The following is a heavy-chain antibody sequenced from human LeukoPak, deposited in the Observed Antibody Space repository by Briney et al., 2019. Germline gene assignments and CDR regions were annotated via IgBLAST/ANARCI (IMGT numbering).Heavy chain of an antibody. CDR3: ARGYCSSTSCYGYYYYGMDV. CDR2: ISSSSSHI. CDR1: GFTFSSYS. V-gene: IGHV3-21*01. Sequence: GGSLRLSCAASGFTFSSYSMNWVRQAPGKGLEWVSSISSSSSHIYYADSVKGRFTISRDNAKNSLYLQMNSLRAEDTAVYYCARGYCSSTSCYGYYYYGMDVWGQGTTVTVSS. J-gene: IGHJ6*02. D-gene: IGHD2-2*01.